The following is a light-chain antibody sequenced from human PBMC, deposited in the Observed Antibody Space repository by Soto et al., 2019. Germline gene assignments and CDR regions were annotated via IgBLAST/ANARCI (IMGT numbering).Light chain of an antibody. Sequence: QSALTQPASVSGLPGRSFPISCPGTSRNVVGFTYFSGYQQHPGKAPKLRFYEVSNRPSGVPNRFSGSKSGNTASLTISGRQAEDEADYYCSSYTSSSTHVVLGGGTKLTVI. CDR1: SRNVVGFTY. V-gene: IGLV2-14*01. CDR2: EVS. J-gene: IGLJ2*01. CDR3: SSYTSSSTHVV.